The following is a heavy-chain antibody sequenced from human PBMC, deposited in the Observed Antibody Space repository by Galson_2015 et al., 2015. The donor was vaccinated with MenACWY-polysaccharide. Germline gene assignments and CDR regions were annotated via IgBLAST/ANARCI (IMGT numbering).Heavy chain of an antibody. CDR1: GYTFSSYG. CDR3: ARDFTKYGRVSGRFDY. CDR2: ISGYNGNT. V-gene: IGHV1-18*01. J-gene: IGHJ4*02. D-gene: IGHD5/OR15-5a*01. Sequence: SVKVSCKASGYTFSSYGISWVRQAPGQGLEWMGWISGYNGNTNYAHKLQGRLTMTTDTSTSTAYMELRSLRSDDTAVHYCARDFTKYGRVSGRFDYWGQGTLVTVSS.